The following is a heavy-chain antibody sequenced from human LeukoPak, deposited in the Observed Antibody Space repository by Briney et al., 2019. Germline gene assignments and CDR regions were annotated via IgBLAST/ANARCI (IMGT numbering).Heavy chain of an antibody. CDR3: ARRFSDRYYNILTGPTEGAFDI. V-gene: IGHV4-39*01. Sequence: PSETLSLTCTVSGGSISGSSYYWGWIRQPPGKGLEWIGSIYYSGSTYYNPSLKSRVTISVDTSKNQFSLKLNSVTATDTAVYYCARRFSDRYYNILTGPTEGAFDIWGQGTMVTVSS. J-gene: IGHJ3*02. CDR2: IYYSGST. D-gene: IGHD3-9*01. CDR1: GGSISGSSYY.